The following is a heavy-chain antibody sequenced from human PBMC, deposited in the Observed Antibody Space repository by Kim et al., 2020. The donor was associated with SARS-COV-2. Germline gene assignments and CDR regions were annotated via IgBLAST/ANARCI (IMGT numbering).Heavy chain of an antibody. CDR1: GFTFSGSA. Sequence: LSLTCAASGFTFSGSAMHWVRQASGKGLEWVGRIRSKANNYATAYASSVKGRFTISRDDSKNTAYLQMNSLKTEDTAVYYCTRVPPDYDKFYDTFDIWGQGTMVTVSS. V-gene: IGHV3-73*01. CDR2: IRSKANNYAT. D-gene: IGHD3-22*01. J-gene: IGHJ3*02. CDR3: TRVPPDYDKFYDTFDI.